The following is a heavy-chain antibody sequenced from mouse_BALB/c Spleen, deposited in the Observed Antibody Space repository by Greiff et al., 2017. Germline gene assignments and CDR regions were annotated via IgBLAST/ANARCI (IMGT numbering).Heavy chain of an antibody. CDR1: GFNIKDSY. J-gene: IGHJ4*01. V-gene: IGHV14-3*02. CDR3: AQIHDGYAEDYYAMDY. D-gene: IGHD2-3*01. CDR2: IDPANGNT. Sequence: VQLQQSGAELVKPGASVKLSCTASGFNIKDSYMHWVKQRPEQGLEWIGRIDPANGNTKYDPKFQGKATITADTSSNTAYLQLSSLTSEDTAVYYCAQIHDGYAEDYYAMDYWGQGTSVTVSS.